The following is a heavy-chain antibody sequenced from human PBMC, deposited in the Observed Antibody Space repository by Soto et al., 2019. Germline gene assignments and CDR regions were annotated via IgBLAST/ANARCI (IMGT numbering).Heavy chain of an antibody. V-gene: IGHV3-74*03. D-gene: IGHD3-9*01. CDR3: ARGLAGGGGKLTGDY. CDR1: GFTFSSYW. Sequence: EVQLVESGGGLIQPGGSLRLSCAASGFTFSSYWMHWVRQAPGKGLVWVSRIDNDGSSTTYADSVKGRFTISRDNAKNPLYRQMNLLGAGDPAVYYCARGLAGGGGKLTGDYWGQGTLVTVSS. J-gene: IGHJ4*02. CDR2: IDNDGSST.